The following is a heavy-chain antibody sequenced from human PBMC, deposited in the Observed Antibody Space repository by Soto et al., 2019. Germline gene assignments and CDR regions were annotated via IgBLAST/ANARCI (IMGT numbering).Heavy chain of an antibody. CDR1: GGTFSSYA. J-gene: IGHJ6*02. V-gene: IGHV1-69*13. CDR2: IIPIFGTA. D-gene: IGHD2-8*01. CDR3: ARDSGGLGYCTNGVCYTDSELGDV. Sequence: SVKVSCKASGGTFSSYAISWVRQAPGQGLEWMGGIIPIFGTANYAQKFQGRVTITADESTSTAYMELSSLRSEDTAVYYCARDSGGLGYCTNGVCYTDSELGDVWGQGTTVTVSS.